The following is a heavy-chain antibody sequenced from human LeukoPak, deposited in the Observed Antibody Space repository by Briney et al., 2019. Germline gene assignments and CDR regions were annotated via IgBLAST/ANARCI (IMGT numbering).Heavy chain of an antibody. D-gene: IGHD3-22*01. V-gene: IGHV3-23*01. CDR1: GFTLTSYA. J-gene: IGHJ4*02. Sequence: GGSLRLSCAASGFTLTSYAMGWVRQAPGKGLEWVSVISGSGSTTYYADSVKGRFTISRDNSENTLYLQMNSLRAEDTAVYYCAKRGGYGYFDYWGQGTLVTVSS. CDR2: ISGSGSTT. CDR3: AKRGGYGYFDY.